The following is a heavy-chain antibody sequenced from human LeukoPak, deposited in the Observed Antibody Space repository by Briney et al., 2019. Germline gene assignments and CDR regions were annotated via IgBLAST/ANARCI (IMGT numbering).Heavy chain of an antibody. D-gene: IGHD2-21*02. J-gene: IGHJ3*02. CDR3: ARHIVLVTAIDGFDI. CDR1: GFTLSDYY. Sequence: PGGSLRLSCAASGFTLSDYYMTWVRQAPGKGLEWVSYMSSRSTTYTTYADSVRGRFTISRDNAKNSLYLQMNSLRAEDTAVYYCARHIVLVTAIDGFDIWGQGTMVTVSS. CDR2: MSSRST. V-gene: IGHV3-11*06.